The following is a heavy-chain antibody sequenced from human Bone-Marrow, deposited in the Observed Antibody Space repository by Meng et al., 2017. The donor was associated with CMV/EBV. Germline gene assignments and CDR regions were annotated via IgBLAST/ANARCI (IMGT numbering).Heavy chain of an antibody. D-gene: IGHD2-2*01. Sequence: SGGSISSGSYYWSWIRQPAGKGLEWIGRIYTSGSTNYNPSLKSRVTISVDTSKNQFSLKLSSVTAADTAVYYCARALRSTSRGWFDPWGQGTLVTVSS. J-gene: IGHJ5*02. CDR1: GGSISSGSYY. CDR3: ARALRSTSRGWFDP. V-gene: IGHV4-61*02. CDR2: IYTSGST.